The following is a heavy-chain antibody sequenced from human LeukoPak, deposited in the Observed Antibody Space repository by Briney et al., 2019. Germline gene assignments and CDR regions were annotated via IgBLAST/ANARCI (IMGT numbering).Heavy chain of an antibody. V-gene: IGHV3-23*01. CDR1: GFTFSSYS. Sequence: GGSLRLSCAASGFTFSSYSMNWVRQAPGKGLECVSGINGGGDNAYYTNSVKGRFTISRDNSKNTLYLQMNSLRAEDTAVYYCAKTNGYFDSWGQGTLVTVSS. CDR3: AKTNGYFDS. J-gene: IGHJ4*02. CDR2: INGGGDNA.